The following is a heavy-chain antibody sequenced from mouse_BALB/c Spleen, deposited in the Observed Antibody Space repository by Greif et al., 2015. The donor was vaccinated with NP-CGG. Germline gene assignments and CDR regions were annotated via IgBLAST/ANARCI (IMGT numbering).Heavy chain of an antibody. CDR2: INPSNGRT. CDR1: GYTFTSYW. V-gene: IGHV1S81*02. CDR3: ARDERYVYYAMDY. Sequence: QVQLQQSGAELVKPGASVKLSCKASGYTFTSYWMHWVKQRPGQGLEWIGEINPSNGRTNYNEKFKSKATLTVDKSSSTAYMQLSSLTSEDSAVYYCARDERYVYYAMDYWGQGTSVTVSS. J-gene: IGHJ4*01. D-gene: IGHD2-14*01.